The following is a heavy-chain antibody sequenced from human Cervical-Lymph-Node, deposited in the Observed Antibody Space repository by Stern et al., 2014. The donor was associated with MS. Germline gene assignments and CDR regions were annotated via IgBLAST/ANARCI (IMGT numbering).Heavy chain of an antibody. Sequence: VQLVESGPGLVKPSETLSLTCTVSGGPISSSYWRWIRQPPGKGLEWIGYIYYSGSTIYNPSLKSRVTISVDTSKNQFSLKLSSVTAADTAVYYCARGATQAFDPWGQGTLVTVSS. V-gene: IGHV4-59*01. J-gene: IGHJ5*02. CDR2: IYYSGST. CDR3: ARGATQAFDP. CDR1: GGPISSSY.